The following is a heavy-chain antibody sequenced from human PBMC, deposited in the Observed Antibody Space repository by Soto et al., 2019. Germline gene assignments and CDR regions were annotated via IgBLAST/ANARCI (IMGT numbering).Heavy chain of an antibody. J-gene: IGHJ6*03. Sequence: PSETLSLTCTVSGGSISSYYWSWIRQPPGKGLEWIGYIYYSGSTNYNPSLKSRVTISVDTSKNQFSLKLSSVTAADTAVYYCARHRGYETLLVYYYYMDVWGKGTTVTVSS. CDR2: IYYSGST. CDR3: ARHRGYETLLVYYYYMDV. V-gene: IGHV4-59*08. CDR1: GGSISSYY. D-gene: IGHD5-12*01.